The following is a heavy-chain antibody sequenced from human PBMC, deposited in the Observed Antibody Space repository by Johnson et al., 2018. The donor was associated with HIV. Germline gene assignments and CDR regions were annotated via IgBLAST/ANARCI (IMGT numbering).Heavy chain of an antibody. J-gene: IGHJ3*01. CDR1: GFTVSSKY. V-gene: IGHV3-66*01. D-gene: IGHD3-16*01. CDR2: IYSGEST. CDR3: ARASSYGGFDC. Sequence: VQLVESGGDLVQPGGSLRLSCAASGFTVSSKYMAWVRQAPGQGLEWVSVIYSGESTYYADSVKDRFTISRDNSMNTLYLHMNNLRAEDTALYYCARASSYGGFDCWGQGTMVTVSS.